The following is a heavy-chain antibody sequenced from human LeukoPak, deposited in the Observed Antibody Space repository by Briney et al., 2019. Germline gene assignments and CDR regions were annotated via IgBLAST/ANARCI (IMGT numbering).Heavy chain of an antibody. D-gene: IGHD2-2*01. CDR1: GGSISSSSYY. V-gene: IGHV4-39*07. CDR2: IYYSGST. J-gene: IGHJ6*03. CDR3: AREYCSSTSCYAGGYYYYYYMDV. Sequence: SETLSLTCTVSGGSISSSSYYWGWIRQPPGKGLEWIGSIYYSGSTYYNPSLKSRVTISVGTSKNQFSLKLSSVTAADTAVYYCAREYCSSTSCYAGGYYYYYYMDVWGKRTTVTVSS.